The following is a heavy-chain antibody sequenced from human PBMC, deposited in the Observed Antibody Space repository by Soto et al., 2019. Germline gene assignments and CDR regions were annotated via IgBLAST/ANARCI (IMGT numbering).Heavy chain of an antibody. CDR1: GDSIGSDY. CDR2: VHYTGTS. J-gene: IGHJ2*01. V-gene: IGHV4-59*01. Sequence: QVQLQESGPELVKPSETLSLTCGVSGDSIGSDYWSWIRQPPGKGLEWIAYVHYTGTSNINPSLKGRVTTSADTSNNQLSLRLYSVTAADTAIYYCARWPYTTYWYFDLWGRGTLVTVSS. D-gene: IGHD3-16*01. CDR3: ARWPYTTYWYFDL.